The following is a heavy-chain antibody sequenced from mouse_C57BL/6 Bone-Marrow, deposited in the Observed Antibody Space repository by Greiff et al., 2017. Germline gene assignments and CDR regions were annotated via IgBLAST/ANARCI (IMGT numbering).Heavy chain of an antibody. J-gene: IGHJ4*01. D-gene: IGHD2-2*01. CDR3: ARWLRSAMDY. Sequence: DVMLVESGGGLVQPGGSLKLSCEASGYTFSDYGMAWVRQAPRQGPEWVGFISNLAYSLYYAQTVTGRFTISIENAKNTLYLEMSSLRSEDTAMYYYARWLRSAMDYWGQGTSATVTA. CDR1: GYTFSDYG. V-gene: IGHV5-15*01. CDR2: ISNLAYSL.